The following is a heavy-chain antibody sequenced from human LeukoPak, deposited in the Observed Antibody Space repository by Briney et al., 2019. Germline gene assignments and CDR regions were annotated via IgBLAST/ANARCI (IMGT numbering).Heavy chain of an antibody. V-gene: IGHV4-30-4*01. D-gene: IGHD3-10*01. CDR3: ARDNPGSYSHYGMDV. CDR1: GGSISSGDYY. CDR2: IYYSGST. Sequence: LSQTLSLTCTVSGGSISSGDYYWSWIRQPPGKGLEWIGYIYYSGSTYYNPSLKSRVTISVDTSKNQFSLKLSSVTAADTAVYYCARDNPGSYSHYGMDVWGKGTTVTVSS. J-gene: IGHJ6*04.